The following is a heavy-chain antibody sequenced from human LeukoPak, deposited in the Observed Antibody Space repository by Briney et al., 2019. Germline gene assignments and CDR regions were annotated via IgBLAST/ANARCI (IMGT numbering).Heavy chain of an antibody. CDR3: ARDPNAFDI. CDR2: ISSSGSTI. V-gene: IGHV3-11*01. CDR1: GFTFSTYA. Sequence: GGSLRLSCVASGFTFSTYAMSWVRQAPGKGLEWVSYISSSGSTIYYADSVKGRFTISRDNAKNSLYLQMNSLRAEDTAVYYCARDPNAFDIWGQGTMVTVSS. J-gene: IGHJ3*02.